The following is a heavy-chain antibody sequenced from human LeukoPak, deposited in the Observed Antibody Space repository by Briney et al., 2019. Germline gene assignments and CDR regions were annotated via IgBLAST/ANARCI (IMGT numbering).Heavy chain of an antibody. J-gene: IGHJ4*02. CDR1: GFTFSSYA. Sequence: PGGSLRLSCAASGFTFSSYAMHWVRQAPGKGLEWVANIKQDGSEKYYVDSVKGRFTISRDNAKNSLYLQMNSLRAEDTAVYYCARLPPYCSGGSCPFDYWGQGTLVTVSS. CDR2: IKQDGSEK. V-gene: IGHV3-7*01. D-gene: IGHD2-15*01. CDR3: ARLPPYCSGGSCPFDY.